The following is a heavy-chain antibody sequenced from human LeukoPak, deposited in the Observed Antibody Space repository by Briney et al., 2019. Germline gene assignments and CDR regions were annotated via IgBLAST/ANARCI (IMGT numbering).Heavy chain of an antibody. Sequence: PSEALSLTCTISGDSLGTYYRTWIRQPPGKGLEWIGYIYLGVSTNYNHSLKSRVTLSVDTSKNQFSLRLTSLTAADTATYYCARWALKGYYADVWGTGTTVIVSS. CDR1: GDSLGTYY. J-gene: IGHJ6*04. D-gene: IGHD2-2*01. CDR2: IYLGVST. V-gene: IGHV4-4*09. CDR3: ARWALKGYYADV.